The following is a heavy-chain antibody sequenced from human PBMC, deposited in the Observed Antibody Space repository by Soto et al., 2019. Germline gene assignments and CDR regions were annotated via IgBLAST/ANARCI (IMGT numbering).Heavy chain of an antibody. Sequence: EVQLSQSGGGLVQPGGSLRLSCEASDFSFAGYAVTWAAQAPGQGREWVSAISGGGGSTYYVDSVKGRFTISRDNSKHTVHLQMSRLRAEDTAVYYCAKTESFNGYYNAFDYWGRGTQVTVSS. CDR2: ISGGGGST. D-gene: IGHD3-9*01. CDR1: DFSFAGYA. J-gene: IGHJ4*02. V-gene: IGHV3-23*01. CDR3: AKTESFNGYYNAFDY.